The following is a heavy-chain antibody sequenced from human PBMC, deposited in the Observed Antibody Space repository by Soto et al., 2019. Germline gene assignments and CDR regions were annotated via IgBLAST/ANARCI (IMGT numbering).Heavy chain of an antibody. CDR2: IYYSVNT. V-gene: IGHV4-59*11. D-gene: IGHD4-17*01. CDR3: ARGLFAVYGGDLDS. Sequence: SETLSLTCTVSGVSLSNHYWTWIRQCPGKGLEWIGSIYYSVNTNYNPSLDSRVTMTVDTSKNQFSLQLTSMTTADTAIYYCARGLFAVYGGDLDSWGQGILVTVSS. J-gene: IGHJ4*02. CDR1: GVSLSNHY.